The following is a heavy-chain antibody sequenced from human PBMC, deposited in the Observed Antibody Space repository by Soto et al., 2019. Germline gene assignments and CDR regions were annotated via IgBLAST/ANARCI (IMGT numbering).Heavy chain of an antibody. CDR3: ARVVDDFDSSGTVDAFDI. J-gene: IGHJ3*02. CDR1: GGTFSSYT. Sequence: GASVKVSCKASGGTFSSYTISWVRQAPGQGLEWMGWIIPILGIANYAQKFQGRVTMTTDKSISTAYMELSSLRSEDTAVYYCARVVDDFDSSGTVDAFDIWGQGTMVTVSS. V-gene: IGHV1-69*10. D-gene: IGHD3-3*01. CDR2: IIPILGIA.